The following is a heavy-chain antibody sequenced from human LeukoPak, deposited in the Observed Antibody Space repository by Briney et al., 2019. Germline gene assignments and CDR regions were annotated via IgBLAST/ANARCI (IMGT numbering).Heavy chain of an antibody. Sequence: NTSETLSLTCAVYGGSFSGYYWSWIRQPPGKGPEWIGEINHSGSTNYNPSLKSRVTISVDTSKNQFSLKLGSVTAADTAVYYCARAGGATPCDYWGQGTLVTVSS. CDR1: GGSFSGYY. CDR2: INHSGST. J-gene: IGHJ4*02. D-gene: IGHD1-26*01. V-gene: IGHV4-34*01. CDR3: ARAGGATPCDY.